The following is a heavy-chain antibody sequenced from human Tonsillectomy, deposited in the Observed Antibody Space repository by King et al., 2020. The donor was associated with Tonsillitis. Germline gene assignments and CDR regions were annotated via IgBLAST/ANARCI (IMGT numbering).Heavy chain of an antibody. CDR2: ISYDGSNK. CDR3: AREGLWGYGDYGVYFDY. CDR1: GFTFSSYA. Sequence: VQLVESGGGVVQPGRSLRLSCAASGFTFSSYAMHWVRQAPGKGLEWVAVISYDGSNKYYADSVKGRFTISRDNSKNTLYLQMNSLRAEDTAVYYFAREGLWGYGDYGVYFDYWGQGTLVTVSS. V-gene: IGHV3-30*04. D-gene: IGHD4-17*01. J-gene: IGHJ4*02.